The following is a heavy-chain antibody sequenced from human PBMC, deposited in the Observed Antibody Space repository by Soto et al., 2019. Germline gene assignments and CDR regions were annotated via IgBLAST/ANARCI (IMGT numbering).Heavy chain of an antibody. J-gene: IGHJ6*02. V-gene: IGHV3-33*01. Sequence: GGSLRLSCAASGFTFSSYGMHWVRQAPGKGLEWVAVIWYDGSNKYYADSVKGRFTISRDNSKNTLYLQMNSLRAEDTAVYYCARDGVVVVPAAMVTYYYYGMDVWGQGTTVTVSS. CDR2: IWYDGSNK. D-gene: IGHD2-2*01. CDR1: GFTFSSYG. CDR3: ARDGVVVVPAAMVTYYYYGMDV.